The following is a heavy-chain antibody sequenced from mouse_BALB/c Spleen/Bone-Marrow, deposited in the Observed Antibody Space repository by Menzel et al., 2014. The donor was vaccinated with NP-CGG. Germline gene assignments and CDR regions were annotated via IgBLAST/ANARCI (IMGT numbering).Heavy chain of an antibody. D-gene: IGHD2-4*01. CDR3: ARHAYYDQTEVSFVY. V-gene: IGHV5-9-2*01. J-gene: IGHJ3*01. CDR2: ISGGGSYT. Sequence: EVQRVESGGGLVKSGGSLKLSCAASGFSLNSYGMSWVRQTPEKRLEWVATISGGGSYTFYPDSVKGRFTISRDNAKNNLYLQLSSLRSEDTALYYCARHAYYDQTEVSFVYWGQGTLVTVSA. CDR1: GFSLNSYG.